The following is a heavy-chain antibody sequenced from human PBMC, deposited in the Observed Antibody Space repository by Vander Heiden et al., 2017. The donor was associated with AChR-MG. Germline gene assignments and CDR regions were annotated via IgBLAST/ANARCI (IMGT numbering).Heavy chain of an antibody. CDR1: ANSFTSYW. J-gene: IGHJ4*02. CDR2: TDPSDSNS. Sequence: ELQLVQSGAEVRKPGEALTISCKGSANSFTSYWINWVRHVPGKGLQWMGRTDPSDSNSDYSPSFQGHVTISTDRSSSTAYLQWRSLKASDTAVYYCVRQFRVRGVLTAYWGQGTLVTVSS. CDR3: VRQFRVRGVLTAY. V-gene: IGHV5-10-1*03. D-gene: IGHD3-10*01.